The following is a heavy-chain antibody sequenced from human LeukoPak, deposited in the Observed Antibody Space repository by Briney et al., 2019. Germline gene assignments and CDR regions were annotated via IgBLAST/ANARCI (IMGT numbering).Heavy chain of an antibody. CDR1: GYTFTSYD. CDR3: ARDLAAFTYYDFWSGYPQPPPPFDY. CDR2: MNPNSGNT. Sequence: ASVKVSCKASGYTFTSYDINWVRQATGQGLEWMGWMNPNSGNTGYAQKFQGRVTITRNTSISTAYMELSSLRSEDTAVYYCARDLAAFTYYDFWSGYPQPPPPFDYWGQGTLVTVSS. V-gene: IGHV1-8*03. D-gene: IGHD3-3*01. J-gene: IGHJ4*02.